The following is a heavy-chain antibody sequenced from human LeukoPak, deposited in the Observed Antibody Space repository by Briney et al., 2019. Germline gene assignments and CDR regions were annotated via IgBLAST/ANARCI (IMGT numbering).Heavy chain of an antibody. CDR3: ARSGGNLYSSTWYGH. D-gene: IGHD6-13*01. Sequence: GESLKISCKGSGYSFTSQWIGWVRQMPGKGLEWMGIISPGDSDTRYSPSFQGQVTISADKSISTAYLQWSSLKASDTAMYYCARSGGNLYSSTWYGHWGQGTLVTVSS. CDR2: ISPGDSDT. V-gene: IGHV5-51*01. J-gene: IGHJ1*01. CDR1: GYSFTSQW.